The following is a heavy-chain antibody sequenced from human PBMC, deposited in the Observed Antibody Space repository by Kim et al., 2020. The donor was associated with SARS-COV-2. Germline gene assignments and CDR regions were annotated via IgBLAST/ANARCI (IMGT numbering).Heavy chain of an antibody. Sequence: SQKFQGRVTITRDTSASTAYMELSSLRSEDTAVYYCAREVYDSSGYYYDYWGQGTLVTFSS. J-gene: IGHJ4*02. CDR3: AREVYDSSGYYYDY. V-gene: IGHV1-3*01. D-gene: IGHD3-22*01.